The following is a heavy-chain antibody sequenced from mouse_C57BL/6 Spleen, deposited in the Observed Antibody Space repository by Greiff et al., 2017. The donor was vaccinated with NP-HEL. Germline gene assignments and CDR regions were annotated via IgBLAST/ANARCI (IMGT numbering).Heavy chain of an antibody. D-gene: IGHD1-1*01. CDR3: ARWGITTVVATGEYYFDY. J-gene: IGHJ2*01. CDR1: GYTFTDYN. Sequence: VQLQQSGPELVKPGASVKIPCKASGYTFTDYNMDWVKQSHGKSLEWIGDINPNNGGTIYNQKFKGKATLTVDKSSSTAYMGLRSLTSEDTAVYYCARWGITTVVATGEYYFDYWGQGTTLTVSS. CDR2: INPNNGGT. V-gene: IGHV1-18*01.